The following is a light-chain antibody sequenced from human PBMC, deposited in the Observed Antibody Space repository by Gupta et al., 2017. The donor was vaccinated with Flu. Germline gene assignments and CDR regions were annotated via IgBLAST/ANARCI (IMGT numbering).Light chain of an antibody. CDR3: SSYTGSSIL. Sequence: GSNSDVGAYYYVSWHQHHPGKATNLIIVEVNHRPSGVSTRFSGSKAGNTASLTISGLQAEDDAHYYGSSYTGSSILFGGGTQLTVL. CDR1: NSDVGAYYY. CDR2: EVN. V-gene: IGLV2-14*01. J-gene: IGLJ2*01.